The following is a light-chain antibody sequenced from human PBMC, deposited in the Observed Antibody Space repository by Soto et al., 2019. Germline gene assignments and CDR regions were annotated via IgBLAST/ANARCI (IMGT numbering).Light chain of an antibody. Sequence: QSVLTQPPSASGTPGQRVTISCSGSSSNIGSNTVNWYQQHPGTAPKHLIHSNNQRPSGVPDRFSGSKSGTSASLAISGLQSEDEDDYYCAAWDDSMNGRYVFGAGTKVTVL. V-gene: IGLV1-44*01. CDR2: SNN. CDR1: SSNIGSNT. CDR3: AAWDDSMNGRYV. J-gene: IGLJ1*01.